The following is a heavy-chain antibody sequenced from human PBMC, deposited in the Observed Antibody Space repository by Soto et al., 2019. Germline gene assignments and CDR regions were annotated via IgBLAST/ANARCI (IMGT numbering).Heavy chain of an antibody. V-gene: IGHV4-59*01. J-gene: IGHJ4*02. CDR2: IYYSGST. CDR3: AGENEFTY. D-gene: IGHD3-10*01. CDR1: GGSMDNYY. Sequence: SETLSLTCIVSGGSMDNYYWSWIRQAPGKGLEWIGYIYYSGSTNYNPSLKSRVTISIDTSKNQFSLKMNSVTAADTAVYYCAGENEFTYWSQGTLVTVSS.